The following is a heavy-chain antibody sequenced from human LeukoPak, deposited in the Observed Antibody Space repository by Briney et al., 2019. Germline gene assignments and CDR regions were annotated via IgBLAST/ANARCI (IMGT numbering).Heavy chain of an antibody. CDR3: AKDQIVVPAANLDY. CDR2: ISGSGGST. CDR1: GFTFSSYA. J-gene: IGHJ4*02. D-gene: IGHD2-2*01. Sequence: GSLRLSCAASGFTFSSYAISWVRQAPGKGLEWVSAISGSGGSTYYADSVKGRFTISRDNSKNTLYLQMNSLRAEDTAVYYCAKDQIVVPAANLDYWGQGTLVTVSS. V-gene: IGHV3-23*01.